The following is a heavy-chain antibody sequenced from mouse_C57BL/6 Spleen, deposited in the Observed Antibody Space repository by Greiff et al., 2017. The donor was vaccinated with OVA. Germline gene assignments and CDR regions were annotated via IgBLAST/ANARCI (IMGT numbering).Heavy chain of an antibody. CDR2: IYPRDGST. V-gene: IGHV1-85*01. CDR3: ASPITTVVATDAMDY. J-gene: IGHJ4*01. D-gene: IGHD1-1*01. Sequence: VQLQQSGPELVKPGASVKLSCKASGYTFTSYDINWVKQRPGQGLEWIGWIYPRDGSTKYNEKFKGKATLTVDTSSSTAYMELHSLTSEDSAVYFCASPITTVVATDAMDYWGQGTSVTVSS. CDR1: GYTFTSYD.